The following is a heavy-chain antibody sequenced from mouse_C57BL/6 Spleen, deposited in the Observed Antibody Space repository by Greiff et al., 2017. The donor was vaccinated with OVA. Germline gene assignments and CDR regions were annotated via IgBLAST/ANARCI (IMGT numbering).Heavy chain of an antibody. CDR1: GFTFSDYY. CDR3: ARRVYGSSYVYFDY. D-gene: IGHD1-1*01. Sequence: EVMLVESGGGLVQPGGSLKLSCAASGFTFSDYYMYWVRQTPEKRLEWVAYISNGGGSTYYPDTVKGRFTISRDNAKNTLYLQMSRLKSEDTAMYYCARRVYGSSYVYFDYWGQGTTLTVSS. V-gene: IGHV5-12*01. CDR2: ISNGGGST. J-gene: IGHJ2*01.